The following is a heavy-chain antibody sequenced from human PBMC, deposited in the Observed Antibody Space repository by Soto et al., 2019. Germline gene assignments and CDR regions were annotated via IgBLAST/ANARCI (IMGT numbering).Heavy chain of an antibody. D-gene: IGHD3-22*01. Sequence: GESLKISCKGSGYSFTSYWIGWVRQMPGKGLEWMGIINPGDSDTRYSPSFQGQVTISADKSISTAYLQWSSLKASDTAMYYCASRPYYYDSSGPDAFDIWGQGTMVTVSS. CDR3: ASRPYYYDSSGPDAFDI. J-gene: IGHJ3*02. V-gene: IGHV5-51*01. CDR2: INPGDSDT. CDR1: GYSFTSYW.